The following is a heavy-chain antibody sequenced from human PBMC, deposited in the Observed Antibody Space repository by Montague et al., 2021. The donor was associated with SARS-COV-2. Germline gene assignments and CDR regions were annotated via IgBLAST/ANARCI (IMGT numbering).Heavy chain of an antibody. CDR2: INSDGSST. CDR3: ATLTVGATPDAFDI. CDR1: GFPFSSYA. D-gene: IGHD1-26*01. J-gene: IGHJ3*02. V-gene: IGHV3-74*01. Sequence: FRRLSCAASGFPFSSYAMSWVRQAPGKGLVWVSRINSDGSSTSYADSVKGRFTISRDNAKNTLYLQMNSLRAEDTAVYYCATLTVGATPDAFDIWGQGTMVTVSS.